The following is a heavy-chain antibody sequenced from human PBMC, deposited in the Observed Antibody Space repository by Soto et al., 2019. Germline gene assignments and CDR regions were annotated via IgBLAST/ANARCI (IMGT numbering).Heavy chain of an antibody. CDR3: ARDINDFWSGYLY. CDR1: GFSFSSYA. J-gene: IGHJ4*02. CDR2: LWYDGSNQ. D-gene: IGHD3-3*01. Sequence: GGSLRLSCAASGFSFSSYAMHWVRQAPGKGLEWVAALWYDGSNQNYAESVKGRFTISRDNSKSTVYLQMNSLKAEDTAVYYCARDINDFWSGYLYWGQGTLVTVSS. V-gene: IGHV3-33*01.